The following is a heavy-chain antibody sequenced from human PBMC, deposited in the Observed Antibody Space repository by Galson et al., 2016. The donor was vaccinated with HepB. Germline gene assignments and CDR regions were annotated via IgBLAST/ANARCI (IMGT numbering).Heavy chain of an antibody. Sequence: SLRLSCAASGFTFSSYNMNWVRQAPGKGLEWVSSISIGSSYIYYADSVKGRFIISRDNSKNTVYLQMNSLRAEDTAVYYCARDWALEWATIGGYWGQGTLVTVSS. CDR2: ISIGSSYI. CDR3: ARDWALEWATIGGY. V-gene: IGHV3-21*01. CDR1: GFTFSSYN. D-gene: IGHD5-12*01. J-gene: IGHJ4*02.